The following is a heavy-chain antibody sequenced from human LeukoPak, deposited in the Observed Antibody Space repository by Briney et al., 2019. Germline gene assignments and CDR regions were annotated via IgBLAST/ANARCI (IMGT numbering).Heavy chain of an antibody. CDR2: IKQDGSEK. V-gene: IGHV3-7*01. J-gene: IGHJ4*02. CDR3: VTKDGYSFAF. D-gene: IGHD5-18*01. CDR1: GFTFSSYW. Sequence: PGGSLRLSCVASGFTFSSYWMHWVRRAPGKGLGWVANIKQDGSEKYYVDSVKGRFTISRDNAKNSLFLQMNSLRAEDTAVYYCVTKDGYSFAFWGQGTPVSVSS.